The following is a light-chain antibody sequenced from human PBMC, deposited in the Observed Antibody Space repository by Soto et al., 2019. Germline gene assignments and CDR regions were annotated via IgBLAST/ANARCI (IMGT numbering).Light chain of an antibody. CDR3: QQYEAVVT. V-gene: IGKV3-20*01. CDR2: GAS. CDR1: QSVSSY. Sequence: EIVLTPSPATLSLSPGERATLSCRASQSVSSYLAWYQQKPGRALRLLIDGASTRATGIPDRFSGSGSGTDFTLTISRLEPEDVAVYYCQQYEAVVTFGQGTKVDI. J-gene: IGKJ1*01.